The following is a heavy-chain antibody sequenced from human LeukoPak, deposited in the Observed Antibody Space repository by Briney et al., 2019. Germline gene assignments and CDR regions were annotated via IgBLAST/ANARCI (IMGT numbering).Heavy chain of an antibody. CDR2: INPNTGGT. J-gene: IGHJ4*02. CDR1: GYTFNDYY. CDR3: ARDRITVVRGFIGY. V-gene: IGHV1-2*02. D-gene: IGHD3-10*01. Sequence: AASVKVSCRASGYTFNDYYIHWVRQAPGQGLEWMGWINPNTGGTNYAQKFQGRVTMTRDTSISTVYMELSRLRSDDTAVYSCARDRITVVRGFIGYWGQATLVTVSS.